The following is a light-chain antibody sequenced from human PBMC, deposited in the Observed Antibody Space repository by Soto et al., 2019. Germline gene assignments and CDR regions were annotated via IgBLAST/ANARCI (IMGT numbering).Light chain of an antibody. Sequence: EIVLPQSPATLSLSPGERATLSCRASQSVSSNLAWYQQKPGQAPGLLIYDASKRATGIPARFSGSGSGTEFTLTISSLQPDDFATYYCQHYNSYSEAFGQGTKVDIK. CDR3: QHYNSYSEA. V-gene: IGKV3-11*01. J-gene: IGKJ1*01. CDR2: DAS. CDR1: QSVSSN.